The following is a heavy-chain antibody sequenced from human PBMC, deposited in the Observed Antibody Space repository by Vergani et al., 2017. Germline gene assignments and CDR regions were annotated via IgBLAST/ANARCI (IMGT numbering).Heavy chain of an antibody. CDR1: GFTFSSYG. CDR3: AREWALGMATTDYYYYYGMDV. V-gene: IGHV3-33*01. J-gene: IGHJ6*02. Sequence: QVQLVESGGGVVQPGRSLRLSCAASGFTFSSYGMHWVRQAPGKGLEWVAVIWYDGSNKYYADSVKGRFTISRDNSKNTLYLHMNSLRAEDTAVYYCAREWALGMATTDYYYYYGMDVWGQGTTVTVS. D-gene: IGHD5-24*01. CDR2: IWYDGSNK.